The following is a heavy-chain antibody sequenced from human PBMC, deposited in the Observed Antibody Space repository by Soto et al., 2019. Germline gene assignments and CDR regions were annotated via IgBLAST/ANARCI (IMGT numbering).Heavy chain of an antibody. CDR1: ADSFSKYY. J-gene: IGHJ4*02. V-gene: IGHV4-59*01. CDR3: ASVPFGGVVLAH. Sequence: AETLSLTCSVSADSFSKYYWTWIRQPPGEGLEWIGYIYFNGNTNYNPSLKGRVTISIDTSKKQFSLNLSSVTAADTAVYYCASVPFGGVVLAHWGQGTMVTV. CDR2: IYFNGNT. D-gene: IGHD3-16*01.